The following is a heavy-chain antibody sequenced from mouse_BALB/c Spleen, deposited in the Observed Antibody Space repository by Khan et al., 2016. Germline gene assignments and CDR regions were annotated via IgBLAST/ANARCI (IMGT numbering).Heavy chain of an antibody. V-gene: IGHV4-1*02. CDR1: GFDFSRYW. D-gene: IGHD2-1*01. CDR3: SRRVNYSWFAY. Sequence: VKLLESGGGLVQPGGSLKFSCAASGFDFSRYWMSWVRQAPGKGLEWIGEINPDSSMINYTPSLKDKFIISRDNAKNTLYLQMSKVRSEDTALYYCSRRVNYSWFAYWGQGTLGTVSA. J-gene: IGHJ3*01. CDR2: INPDSSMI.